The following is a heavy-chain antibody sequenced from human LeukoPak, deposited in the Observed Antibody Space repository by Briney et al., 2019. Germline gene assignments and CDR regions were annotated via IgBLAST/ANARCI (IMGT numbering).Heavy chain of an antibody. CDR2: IYYSGST. D-gene: IGHD2-2*01. CDR3: ARGFGVPAAIDGDAFDI. V-gene: IGHV4-59*01. Sequence: SETLSLTCTVSGGSISSYYWSWIRQPPGKGLEWIGYIYYSGSTNYNPFLKSRVTISVDTSKNQFSLKLSSVTAADTAVYYCARGFGVPAAIDGDAFDIWGQGTMVTVSS. J-gene: IGHJ3*02. CDR1: GGSISSYY.